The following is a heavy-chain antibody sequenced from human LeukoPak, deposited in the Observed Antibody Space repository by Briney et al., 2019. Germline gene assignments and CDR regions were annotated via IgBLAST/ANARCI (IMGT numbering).Heavy chain of an antibody. CDR3: AKEPYSGSQLLDY. CDR1: GFTFSSHA. CDR2: ISTSGGST. Sequence: GGSLRLSCAASGFTFSSHAMSWVRQAPGRGLEWVSAISTSGGSTYYADSVKGRFTISRDNSKNTLYLQMNSLRAEDTAVYYCAKEPYSGSQLLDYWGQGTLVTVSS. V-gene: IGHV3-23*01. D-gene: IGHD1-26*01. J-gene: IGHJ4*02.